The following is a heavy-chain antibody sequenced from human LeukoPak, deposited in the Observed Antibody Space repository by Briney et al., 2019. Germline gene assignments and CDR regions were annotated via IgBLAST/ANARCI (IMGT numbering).Heavy chain of an antibody. V-gene: IGHV1-69*04. CDR3: ARQAGYCSSTSCYETDPFDY. Sequence: SVKVSCKASGGTFSSYAISWVRQAPGQGLEWTGRIIPILGIANYAQKFQGRVTITADKSTSTAYMELSSLRSEDTAVYYCARQAGYCSSTSCYETDPFDYWGQGTLVTVSS. CDR1: GGTFSSYA. CDR2: IIPILGIA. D-gene: IGHD2-2*01. J-gene: IGHJ4*02.